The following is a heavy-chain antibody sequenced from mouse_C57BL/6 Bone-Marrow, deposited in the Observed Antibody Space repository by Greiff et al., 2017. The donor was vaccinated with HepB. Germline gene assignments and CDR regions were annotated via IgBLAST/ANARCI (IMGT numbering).Heavy chain of an antibody. Sequence: EVQVVESGGGLVKPGGSLKLSCAASGFTFSSYAMSWVRQTPEKRLEWVATISDGGSYTYYPDNVKGRFTISRDNAKNNLYLQMSHLKSEDTAMYYCARDALLLGVDYWGQGTTLTVSS. CDR3: ARDALLLGVDY. CDR2: ISDGGSYT. D-gene: IGHD4-1*01. CDR1: GFTFSSYA. V-gene: IGHV5-4*01. J-gene: IGHJ2*01.